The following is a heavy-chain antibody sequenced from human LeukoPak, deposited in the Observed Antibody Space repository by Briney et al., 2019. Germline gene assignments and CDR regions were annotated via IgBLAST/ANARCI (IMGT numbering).Heavy chain of an antibody. CDR2: ISWNSGSI. CDR1: GFTFDDYA. Sequence: GRSLRLSCAASGFTFDDYAMHWVRQAPGKGLEWVSVISWNSGSIGYADSVKGRFTISRDNAKNSLYLQMNSLRAEDTALYYCAKDRGIAPARPYYYGMDVWGQGTTVTVSS. CDR3: AKDRGIAPARPYYYGMDV. V-gene: IGHV3-9*01. D-gene: IGHD6-13*01. J-gene: IGHJ6*02.